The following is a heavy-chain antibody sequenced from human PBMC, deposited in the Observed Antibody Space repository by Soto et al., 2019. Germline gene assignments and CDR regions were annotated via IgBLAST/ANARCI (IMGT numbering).Heavy chain of an antibody. J-gene: IGHJ4*02. CDR2: LSGSGGST. CDR3: NSAFVYSSTPYYFDL. D-gene: IGHD6-13*01. CDR1: GFTFSSYA. V-gene: IGHV3-23*01. Sequence: GGSLRLSCAASGFTFSSYAMSWVRQAPEKRLEWLSALSGSGGSTYYADSVQGRFTISRDNSKNTLYLQMNSLRAEDTAVYYCNSAFVYSSTPYYFDLWGQGTLVTVSS.